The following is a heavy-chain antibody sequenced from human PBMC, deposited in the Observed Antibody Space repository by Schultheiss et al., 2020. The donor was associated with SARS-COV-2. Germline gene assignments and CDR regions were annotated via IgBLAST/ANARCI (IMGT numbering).Heavy chain of an antibody. J-gene: IGHJ4*02. V-gene: IGHV1-2*04. CDR2: INPNSGGT. CDR1: GYTFTSYY. Sequence: ASVKVSCKTSGYTFTSYYMHWVRQAPGQGLEWMGWINPNSGGTNYAQKFQGWVTMTRDTSISTAYMELSRLRSDDTAVYYCAREASSATGGEYFDYWGQGTLVTVSS. CDR3: AREASSATGGEYFDY. D-gene: IGHD3-16*01.